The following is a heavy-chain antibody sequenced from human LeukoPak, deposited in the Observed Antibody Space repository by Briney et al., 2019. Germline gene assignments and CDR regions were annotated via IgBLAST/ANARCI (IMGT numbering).Heavy chain of an antibody. CDR2: ITGSGGST. CDR1: GFTFSRYG. D-gene: IGHD6-13*01. Sequence: GGSLRLSCVASGFTFSRYGMHWVRQAPGKGLEWVSAITGSGGSTYYADSLKGRFTISSDNSKNTLYLQMNSLRVEDTAVYYCARGPRYSFYWGQGTLVSVSS. V-gene: IGHV3-23*01. J-gene: IGHJ4*02. CDR3: ARGPRYSFY.